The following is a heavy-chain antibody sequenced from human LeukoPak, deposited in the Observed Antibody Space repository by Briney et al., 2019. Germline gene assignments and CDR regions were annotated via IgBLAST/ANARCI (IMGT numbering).Heavy chain of an antibody. J-gene: IGHJ4*02. CDR2: IYDSGSA. CDR3: ARRLGGYRGYEDY. V-gene: IGHV4-59*08. D-gene: IGHD5-12*01. Sequence: SETLSLTCTVSGGSISSCCWTWIRQPPGKRLEWIGYIYDSGSANYNPSLKSRVTISVDTSKNQFSLKLSSVTAADTAVYYCARRLGGYRGYEDYWGQGTLVTVSP. CDR1: GGSISSCC.